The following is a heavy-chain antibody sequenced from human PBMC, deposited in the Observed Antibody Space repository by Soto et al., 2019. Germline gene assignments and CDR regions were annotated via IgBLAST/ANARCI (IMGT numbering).Heavy chain of an antibody. Sequence: SETLSLTCTVSGGSISSYYWSWIRQPPGKGLEWIGYIYYSGSTNYNPSLKSRVTISVDTSKDQFSLKLSSVTAADTAVYYCAAIAAAGGTDAFDIWGQGTMVTVSS. CDR1: GGSISSYY. CDR3: AAIAAAGGTDAFDI. J-gene: IGHJ3*02. D-gene: IGHD6-13*01. CDR2: IYYSGST. V-gene: IGHV4-59*01.